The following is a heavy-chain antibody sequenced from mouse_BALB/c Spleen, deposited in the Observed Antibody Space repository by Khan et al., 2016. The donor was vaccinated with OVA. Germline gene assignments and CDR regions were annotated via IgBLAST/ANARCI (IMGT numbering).Heavy chain of an antibody. CDR3: ARKPPIYYYGYRTMDN. J-gene: IGHJ4*01. V-gene: IGHV2-9*02. Sequence: HVQLKQSGPGLVAPSQNLSITCTVSGFSLTSYGVHWVRQPPGKGLDWLGVIWAGGSTSYNSALMSRLSISKDNSKSHVFLEMSSLQTDDTDMYYCARKPPIYYYGYRTMDNWGQGTSVTVSS. D-gene: IGHD1-2*01. CDR1: GFSLTSYG. CDR2: IWAGGST.